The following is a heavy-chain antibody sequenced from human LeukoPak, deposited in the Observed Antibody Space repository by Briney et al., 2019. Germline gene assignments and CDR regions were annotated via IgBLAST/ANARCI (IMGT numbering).Heavy chain of an antibody. V-gene: IGHV4-4*07. CDR2: IYTSGST. CDR1: GGSISNNF. CDR3: ARYYDRSGYWSTPHFDY. D-gene: IGHD3-22*01. J-gene: IGHJ4*02. Sequence: SETLSLTCTVSGGSISNNFWSWIRQPAGKGLEWIGRIYTSGSTNYNPSLKSRLTMSVDTSKNQFSLKLSSVTAADTAVYYCARYYDRSGYWSTPHFDYWGQGTLVTVSS.